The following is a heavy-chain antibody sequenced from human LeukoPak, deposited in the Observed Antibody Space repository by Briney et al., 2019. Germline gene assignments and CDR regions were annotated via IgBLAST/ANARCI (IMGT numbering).Heavy chain of an antibody. CDR3: ARDSYPYYDFWSGSIKHFDY. Sequence: GGSLRLSCAASGFTFSSYGMHWVRQAPGKGLEWVTVIWYDGSNKYYADSVKGRFTISRDNSKNTLYLQMNSLRAEDTAVYYCARDSYPYYDFWSGSIKHFDYWGQGTLVTVSS. CDR1: GFTFSSYG. V-gene: IGHV3-33*01. J-gene: IGHJ4*02. D-gene: IGHD3-3*01. CDR2: IWYDGSNK.